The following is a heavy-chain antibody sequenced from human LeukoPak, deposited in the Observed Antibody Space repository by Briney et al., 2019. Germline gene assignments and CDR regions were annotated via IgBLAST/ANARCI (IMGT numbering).Heavy chain of an antibody. D-gene: IGHD3-10*01. CDR2: MNPNSGNT. J-gene: IGHJ6*03. CDR1: GYTFTSYD. CDR3: ARGHTGDYYYYYMDV. Sequence: ASVTVSCKASGYTFTSYDINWVRQATGQGLEWMGWMNPNSGNTGYAQKFQGRVTMTRNTSISTAYMELSSLRSEDTAVYYCARGHTGDYYYYYMDVWGKGTTVTVSS. V-gene: IGHV1-8*01.